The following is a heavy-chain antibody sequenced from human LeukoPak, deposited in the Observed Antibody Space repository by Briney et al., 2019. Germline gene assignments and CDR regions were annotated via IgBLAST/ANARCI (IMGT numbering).Heavy chain of an antibody. V-gene: IGHV1-69*05. CDR1: GGTFSSYA. D-gene: IGHD2-21*02. Sequence: SVKVSCKASGGTFSSYAISWVRQAPGQGLEWMGGIIPIFGTANYAQKFQGRVTITTDESTSTAYMELSSLRSEDTAVYYCARDPPLAGVTRTPLDYWGQGTLVTVSS. CDR3: ARDPPLAGVTRTPLDY. CDR2: IIPIFGTA. J-gene: IGHJ4*02.